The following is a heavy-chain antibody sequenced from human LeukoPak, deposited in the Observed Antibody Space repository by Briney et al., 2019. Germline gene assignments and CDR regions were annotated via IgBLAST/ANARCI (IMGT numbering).Heavy chain of an antibody. Sequence: GGSLRLSCAASGFTFSSYWMHWVRQAPGKGLVWVSRINTDGSSTTYADSVKGRFTISRDNAKNTLFLQVNSLRAEDTALHYCARGKIAGVNWFDPWGQGTLVTVSS. V-gene: IGHV3-74*01. J-gene: IGHJ5*02. D-gene: IGHD6-13*01. CDR3: ARGKIAGVNWFDP. CDR2: INTDGSST. CDR1: GFTFSSYW.